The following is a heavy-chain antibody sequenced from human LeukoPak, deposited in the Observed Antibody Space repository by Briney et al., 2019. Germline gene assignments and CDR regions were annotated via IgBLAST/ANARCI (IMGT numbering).Heavy chain of an antibody. CDR1: GYTFTDYY. J-gene: IGHJ5*02. Sequence: GATVKISCKVSGYTFTDYYMHWVQQAPGKGLEWRGLVDPEDGETIYAEKFQGRVTITADTSTDTAYMELSSLRSEDTAVYYCATFQQQLVLDWFDPWGQGTLVTVSS. V-gene: IGHV1-69-2*01. CDR3: ATFQQQLVLDWFDP. CDR2: VDPEDGET. D-gene: IGHD6-13*01.